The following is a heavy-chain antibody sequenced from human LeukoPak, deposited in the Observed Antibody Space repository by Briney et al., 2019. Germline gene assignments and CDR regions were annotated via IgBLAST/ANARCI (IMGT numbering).Heavy chain of an antibody. CDR1: GFTFSDYY. D-gene: IGHD2-2*01. CDR2: ISSSGSTI. J-gene: IGHJ6*03. CDR3: ARAQLVVVPAAGTYYMDV. Sequence: GGSLRLSCAASGFTFSDYYMSWIRQAPGKGLEWVSYISSSGSTIYYADSVKGRFTISRDNAKNSLYLQMNSLRAEDTAVYYCARAQLVVVPAAGTYYMDVWGKGTTVTVSS. V-gene: IGHV3-11*04.